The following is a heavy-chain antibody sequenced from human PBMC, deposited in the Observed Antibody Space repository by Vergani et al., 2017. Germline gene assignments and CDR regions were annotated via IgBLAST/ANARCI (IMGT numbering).Heavy chain of an antibody. Sequence: EVQLVESGGGLVKPGGSLRLSCAASGFTFSSYSMNWVRQAPGKGLEWVSSISSSSSYIYYADSVKGRFTISRDNAKNSLYLQMNSLRAEDTAVYYCARDRPLWFGELENWGQGTLVTVSS. CDR1: GFTFSSYS. CDR2: ISSSSSYI. V-gene: IGHV3-21*01. CDR3: ARDRPLWFGELEN. J-gene: IGHJ4*02. D-gene: IGHD3-10*01.